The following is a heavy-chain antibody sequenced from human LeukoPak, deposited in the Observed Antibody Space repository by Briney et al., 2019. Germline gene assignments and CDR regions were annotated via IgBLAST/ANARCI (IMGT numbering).Heavy chain of an antibody. Sequence: PGRSLRLSWAAAAFTLSSYWMSWVRQAARKGLEWVANIKQDGRETYYVDSVKGRFTISRENAKNSLYLQMNSLRTEHTAVYYCGTEWLARDYYGIDVWGQGTTVTVSS. CDR1: AFTLSSYW. V-gene: IGHV3-7*04. CDR3: GTEWLARDYYGIDV. J-gene: IGHJ6*02. D-gene: IGHD5-12*01. CDR2: IKQDGRET.